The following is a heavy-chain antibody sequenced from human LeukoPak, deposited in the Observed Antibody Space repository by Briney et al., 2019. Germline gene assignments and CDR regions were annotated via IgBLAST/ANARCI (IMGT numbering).Heavy chain of an antibody. J-gene: IGHJ4*02. Sequence: PGGSLRLSCAASGFTSSTYAMHWVRQAPGKGLEWVAVISHDEKNKYYADSVKGRFTISRDNSKNTMYLQMNSLRAEDAAIYYCPRVANYGGYEFDFWGQGTLVTVSS. D-gene: IGHD4-23*01. V-gene: IGHV3-30*01. CDR2: ISHDEKNK. CDR1: GFTSSTYA. CDR3: PRVANYGGYEFDF.